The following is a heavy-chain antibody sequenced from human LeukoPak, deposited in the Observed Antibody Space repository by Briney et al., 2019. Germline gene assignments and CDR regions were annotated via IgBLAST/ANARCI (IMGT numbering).Heavy chain of an antibody. CDR1: GFTFSSYS. CDR2: ISSSSSYI. D-gene: IGHD6-19*01. CDR3: ASSLGVAVAGIDY. J-gene: IGHJ4*02. V-gene: IGHV3-21*01. Sequence: PGGSLRLSCAASGFTFSSYSMNWVRQAPGKGLEWVSSISSSSSYIYYADSVKGRFTISRDNAKSSLYLQMNSPRAEDTAVYYCASSLGVAVAGIDYWGQGTLVTVSS.